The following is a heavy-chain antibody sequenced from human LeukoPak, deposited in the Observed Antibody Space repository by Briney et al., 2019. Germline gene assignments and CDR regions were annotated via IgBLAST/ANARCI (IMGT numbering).Heavy chain of an antibody. D-gene: IGHD4-17*01. CDR2: IYPGDSET. Sequence: GESLKISCKASGYKFTNYWIGWVRQMPGKGLEWMTIIYPGDSETRYSPSFQGQVTISADKSIGTMYLQWSSLKASDTAKYYCARALRTGQGDYVPVLWGQGTLVIVSS. CDR1: GYKFTNYW. CDR3: ARALRTGQGDYVPVL. J-gene: IGHJ4*02. V-gene: IGHV5-51*01.